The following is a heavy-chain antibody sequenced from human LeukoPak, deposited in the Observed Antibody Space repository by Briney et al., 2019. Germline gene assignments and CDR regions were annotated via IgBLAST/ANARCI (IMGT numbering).Heavy chain of an antibody. D-gene: IGHD3-22*01. J-gene: IGHJ4*02. Sequence: SETLSLTCTVSGYSISSGYYWGWIRQPPGKGLEWIGSIYHSGSTYYNPSLKSRVTISVDTSKNQFSLKLSSVTAADTAVYYCARLSGDYYDSSGPDYWGQGTLVTVSS. CDR1: GYSISSGYY. V-gene: IGHV4-38-2*02. CDR2: IYHSGST. CDR3: ARLSGDYYDSSGPDY.